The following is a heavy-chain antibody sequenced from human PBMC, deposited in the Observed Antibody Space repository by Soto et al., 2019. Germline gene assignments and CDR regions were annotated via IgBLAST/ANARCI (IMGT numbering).Heavy chain of an antibody. CDR2: VIPLLGMT. D-gene: IGHD2-15*01. CDR3: SAGVAGPRNFDY. V-gene: IGHV1-69*09. J-gene: IGHJ4*01. Sequence: QVHLEQPGAEIKKPGSSVKVSCKASGGTFGSNTISWVRQAPGQGPEWMGGVIPLLGMTYNSDKFRDRLTISADKSTITAYMELTSLTSDDTAVYYCSAGVAGPRNFDYWGHGTLVTVSS. CDR1: GGTFGSNT.